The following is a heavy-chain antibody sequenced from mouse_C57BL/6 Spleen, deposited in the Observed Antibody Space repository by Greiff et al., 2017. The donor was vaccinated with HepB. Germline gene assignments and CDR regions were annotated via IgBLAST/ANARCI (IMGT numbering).Heavy chain of an antibody. J-gene: IGHJ2*01. CDR2: IYPSDSET. CDR1: GYTFTSYW. Sequence: QVQLQQPGAELVRPGSSVKLSCKASGYTFTSYWMDWVKQRPGQGLEWIGNIYPSDSETHYNQKFKDKATLTVDKSSSTAYKQLSSLTSEASAVYSGASATPYYFDYWGQGTTLTGSS. V-gene: IGHV1-61*01. D-gene: IGHD1-1*01. CDR3: ASATPYYFDY.